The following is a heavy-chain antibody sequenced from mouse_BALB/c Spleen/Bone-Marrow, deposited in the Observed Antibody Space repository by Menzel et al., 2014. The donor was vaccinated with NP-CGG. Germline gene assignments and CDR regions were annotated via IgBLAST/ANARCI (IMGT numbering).Heavy chain of an antibody. CDR2: IYPSDSYT. Sequence: VQLQQSGAELVRPGASVKLSCKASGYTFXNYWINWVKQRPGQGLEWIGNIYPSDSYTTYNQNFKDKATLTVDKSSSTAYMQLSSPTSEDSAVYYCTGYGNYFDYWGQGTTLTVSS. CDR3: TGYGNYFDY. J-gene: IGHJ2*01. D-gene: IGHD2-1*01. V-gene: IGHV1-69*02. CDR1: GYTFXNYW.